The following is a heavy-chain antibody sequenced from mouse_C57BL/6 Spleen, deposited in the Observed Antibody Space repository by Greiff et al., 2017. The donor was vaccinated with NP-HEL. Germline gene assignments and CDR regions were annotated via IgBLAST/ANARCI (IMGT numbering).Heavy chain of an antibody. CDR3: ARGGQWYFDV. CDR1: GFNIKDYY. J-gene: IGHJ1*03. V-gene: IGHV14-2*01. Sequence: VQLQQSGAELVKPGASVKLSCTASGFNIKDYYMHWVKQRTEQGLEWIGWIDPEDGETKYAPKFPGKATITANTSSKPAYLQLSRLTYADTAVYYCARGGQWYFDVWGTGTTVTVSS. CDR2: IDPEDGET.